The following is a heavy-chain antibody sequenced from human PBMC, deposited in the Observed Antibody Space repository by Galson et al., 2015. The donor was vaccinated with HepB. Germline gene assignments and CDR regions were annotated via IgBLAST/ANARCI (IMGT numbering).Heavy chain of an antibody. V-gene: IGHV3-7*03. CDR1: GFTFSDYW. D-gene: IGHD5-18*01. CDR3: AREGKGEYRYGPVGY. Sequence: SLRLSCAASGFTFSDYWMSWVRQAPGKGLEWVANVNQDGSEKYYVDSVKGRFTISRDNGKNSLYLQMNNLRPEDTAVYYCAREGKGEYRYGPVGYWGQGTLVTLSS. CDR2: VNQDGSEK. J-gene: IGHJ4*02.